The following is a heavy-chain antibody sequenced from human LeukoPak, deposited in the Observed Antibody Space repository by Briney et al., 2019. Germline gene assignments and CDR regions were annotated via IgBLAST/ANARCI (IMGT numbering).Heavy chain of an antibody. CDR3: ASRMGGSYSY. J-gene: IGHJ4*02. Sequence: SETLSLTCTVSGDSISNSIYYWGWIRQPPGKGLEWIGCISYSGSTYYNPSLKSRVTMSVDTSKNQFSLKLSSVIAADTAVYYCASRMGGSYSYWGQGTLVTVSS. D-gene: IGHD1-26*01. CDR1: GDSISNSIYY. CDR2: ISYSGST. V-gene: IGHV4-39*07.